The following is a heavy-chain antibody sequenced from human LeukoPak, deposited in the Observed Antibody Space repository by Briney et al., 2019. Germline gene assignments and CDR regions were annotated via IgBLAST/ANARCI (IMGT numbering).Heavy chain of an antibody. CDR2: LGTNGDS. Sequence: GGSLRLSCVASGFSFSTYDMYWVRQSAGGGLEWVSALGTNGDSYYLGSVKGRFTISRDNAKNTLYLQMNSLRVEDTAVYYCARGRPHGNDYWGQGTLVTVSS. CDR1: GFSFSTYD. J-gene: IGHJ4*02. CDR3: ARGRPHGNDY. D-gene: IGHD4-23*01. V-gene: IGHV3-13*01.